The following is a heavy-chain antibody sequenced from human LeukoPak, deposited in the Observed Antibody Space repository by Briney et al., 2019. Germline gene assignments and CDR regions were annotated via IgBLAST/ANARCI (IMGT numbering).Heavy chain of an antibody. J-gene: IGHJ3*02. CDR1: GFTFSSYA. D-gene: IGHD6-25*01. Sequence: GGSLRLSCAASGFTFSSYAMHWVRQAPGKGLEYVSAIGSNGGSTYYANSVKGRFTISRDNSMNTLYLQMGSLRAEDMAVYYCARDLSPSGWVEGAFDIWGQGTMVTVSS. CDR3: ARDLSPSGWVEGAFDI. CDR2: IGSNGGST. V-gene: IGHV3-64*01.